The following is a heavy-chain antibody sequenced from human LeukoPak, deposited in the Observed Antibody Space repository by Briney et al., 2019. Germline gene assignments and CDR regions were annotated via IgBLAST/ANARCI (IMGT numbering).Heavy chain of an antibody. CDR2: INHSGST. J-gene: IGHJ4*02. CDR1: GGSFTGYY. V-gene: IGHV4-34*01. D-gene: IGHD6-13*01. CDR3: ARQNPAAAGQGLAY. Sequence: SETLSLTCAVYGGSFTGYYWRGIRHPPQKGLEWIGEINHSGSTNYNPSLKSRVTISVDTSKNQFSLNLSFVTATDTAVYYCARQNPAAAGQGLAYWGQGALVTVSS.